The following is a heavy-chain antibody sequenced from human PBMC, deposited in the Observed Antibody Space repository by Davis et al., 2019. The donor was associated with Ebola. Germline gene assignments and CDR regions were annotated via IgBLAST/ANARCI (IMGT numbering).Heavy chain of an antibody. Sequence: PGESLKISCAASGFTFSSYAMSWVRQAPGKGLEWVAVISYDGSNKYYADSVKGRFTISRDNSKNTLYLQMNSLRAEDTAVYYCAKGLTLTGYFDYWGQGTLVTVSS. V-gene: IGHV3-30*18. D-gene: IGHD1-14*01. CDR2: ISYDGSNK. CDR1: GFTFSSYA. CDR3: AKGLTLTGYFDY. J-gene: IGHJ4*02.